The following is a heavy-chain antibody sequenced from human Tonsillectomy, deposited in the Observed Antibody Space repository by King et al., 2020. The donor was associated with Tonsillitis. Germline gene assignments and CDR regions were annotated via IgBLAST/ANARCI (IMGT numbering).Heavy chain of an antibody. CDR3: ARGWLAGAFEY. Sequence: QVQLVQSGAEVKKPGASVKVSCKASGYSFNTYYIHWVRQAPGQGLEWMGIINPSVGSTTYAQKFQGRVTMTRDTSTSTVYMELSNLRSEDTAVFYCARGWLAGAFEYWGQGTLVTVSS. D-gene: IGHD5-12*01. CDR1: GYSFNTYY. CDR2: INPSVGST. J-gene: IGHJ4*02. V-gene: IGHV1-46*02.